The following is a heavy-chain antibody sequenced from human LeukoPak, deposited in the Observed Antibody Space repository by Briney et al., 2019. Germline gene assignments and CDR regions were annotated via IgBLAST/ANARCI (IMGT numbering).Heavy chain of an antibody. D-gene: IGHD3-9*01. J-gene: IGHJ5*02. Sequence: SVKVSRKASGGTFSSYAISWVRQAPGQGLEWMGGIIPIFGTANYARKFQGRVTITADESTSTAYMELSSLRSEDTAVYYCARVFLTGYGGANWFDPWGQGTLVTVSS. CDR1: GGTFSSYA. V-gene: IGHV1-69*13. CDR2: IIPIFGTA. CDR3: ARVFLTGYGGANWFDP.